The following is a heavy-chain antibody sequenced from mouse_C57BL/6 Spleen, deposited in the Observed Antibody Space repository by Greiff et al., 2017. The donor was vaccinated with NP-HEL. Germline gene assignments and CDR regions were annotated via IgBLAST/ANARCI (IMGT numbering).Heavy chain of an antibody. D-gene: IGHD1-1*01. Sequence: EVKLQESGPELVKPGASVKISCKASGYSFTGYYMNWVKQSPEKSLEWIGEINPSTGGTTYNQKFKAKATLTVDKSSSTAYMQLKSLTSEDSAVYYCARERNYYGSSYEAFDYWGQGTTLTVSS. CDR3: ARERNYYGSSYEAFDY. CDR1: GYSFTGYY. J-gene: IGHJ2*01. V-gene: IGHV1-42*01. CDR2: INPSTGGT.